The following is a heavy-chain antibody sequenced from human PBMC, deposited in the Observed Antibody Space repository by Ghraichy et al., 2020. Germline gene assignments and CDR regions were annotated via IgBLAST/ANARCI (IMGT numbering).Heavy chain of an antibody. Sequence: SQTLSLTCTVSGGSISSYYWSWIRQPPGKGLEWIGYIYYSGSTNYNPSLKSRVTISVDTSKNQFSLKLSSVTAADTAVYYCARERGRGSDYYYYYYMDVWGKGTTVTVSS. CDR2: IYYSGST. V-gene: IGHV4-59*01. CDR3: ARERGRGSDYYYYYYMDV. D-gene: IGHD3-10*01. J-gene: IGHJ6*03. CDR1: GGSISSYY.